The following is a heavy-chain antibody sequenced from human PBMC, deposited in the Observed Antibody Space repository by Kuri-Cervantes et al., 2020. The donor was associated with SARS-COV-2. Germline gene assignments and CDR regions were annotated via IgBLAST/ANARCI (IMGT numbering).Heavy chain of an antibody. J-gene: IGHJ6*02. CDR2: MYYSGST. CDR1: GGSISSGDYY. V-gene: IGHV4-30-4*01. CDR3: ARDRLGLLWFGAPKRYGMDV. D-gene: IGHD3-10*01. Sequence: SETLSVTCTVSGGSISSGDYYWSWIRQSPGKGLEWSGYMYYSGSTYYNPSLKSRVTISVDTSKNQFSLKLCSVTAADTAVYYCARDRLGLLWFGAPKRYGMDVWGQGTTVTVSS.